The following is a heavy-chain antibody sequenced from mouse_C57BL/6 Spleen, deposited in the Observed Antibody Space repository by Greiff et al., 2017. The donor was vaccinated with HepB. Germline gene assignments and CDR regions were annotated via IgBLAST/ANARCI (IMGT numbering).Heavy chain of an antibody. V-gene: IGHV1-26*01. CDR1: GYTFTDYY. CDR3: ARDYYGYDVNY. D-gene: IGHD2-2*01. CDR2: INPNNGGT. Sequence: EVQLQQSGPELVKPGASVKISCKASGYTFTDYYMNWVKQSHGKSLEWIGDINPNNGGTSYNQKFKGKATLTVDKSSSTAYMELRSLTSEDSAVYYCARDYYGYDVNYWGQGTTLTVSS. J-gene: IGHJ2*01.